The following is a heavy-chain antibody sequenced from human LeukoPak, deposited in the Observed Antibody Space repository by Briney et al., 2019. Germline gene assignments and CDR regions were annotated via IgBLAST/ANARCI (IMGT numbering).Heavy chain of an antibody. V-gene: IGHV1-2*02. CDR3: ARNLWFGESSDAFDM. CDR2: INPKSGGT. Sequence: ASVKLSCKASGYTFTFYDIQWVRQAAGQGLEWMGWINPKSGGTNYAQKFQGRVTMTRDTSISTAYMEMSRLRSDDTAVYYCARNLWFGESSDAFDMWGQGTMVTVSS. CDR1: GYTFTFYD. J-gene: IGHJ3*02. D-gene: IGHD3-10*01.